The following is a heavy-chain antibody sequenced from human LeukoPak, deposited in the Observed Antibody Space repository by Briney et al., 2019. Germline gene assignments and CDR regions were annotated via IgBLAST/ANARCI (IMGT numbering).Heavy chain of an antibody. Sequence: PGGSLRLSCAASGFTFSSYAMSWVRQAPGKGLEWVSAISGSGGSTYYADSVKGRFTISRDNSKNTLYLQINSLRAEDTAVYYCAKDDYDSNAFDIWGEGTMVTVSS. V-gene: IGHV3-23*01. CDR1: GFTFSSYA. D-gene: IGHD3-22*01. J-gene: IGHJ3*02. CDR2: ISGSGGST. CDR3: AKDDYDSNAFDI.